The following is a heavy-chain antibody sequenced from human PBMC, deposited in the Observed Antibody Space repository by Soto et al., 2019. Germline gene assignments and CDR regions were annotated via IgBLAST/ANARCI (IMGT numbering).Heavy chain of an antibody. CDR2: IYYSGST. CDR3: ARSGSFAPVDY. J-gene: IGHJ4*02. V-gene: IGHV4-30-4*01. Sequence: SETLSLTCTVSGGSISSGDYYWTWIRQPPGKGLEWIGYIYYSGSTYYNPSLKSRVTISVDTSKNHFSLKLSSVTAADTAVYYCARSGSFAPVDYWGQGTLVTVS. CDR1: GGSISSGDYY. D-gene: IGHD1-26*01.